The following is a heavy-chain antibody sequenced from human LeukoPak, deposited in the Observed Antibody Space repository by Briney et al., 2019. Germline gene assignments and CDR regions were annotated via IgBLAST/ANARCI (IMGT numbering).Heavy chain of an antibody. CDR3: AEASLDTDWGVFDY. CDR2: ISYDGINK. CDR1: GFTFSSYG. J-gene: IGHJ4*02. V-gene: IGHV3-30*18. D-gene: IGHD7-27*01. Sequence: PGGSLRLSCAASGFTFSSYGMFWVRQAPGKGLEWVAVISYDGINKYYADSVKGRFTISRDNSKNTLYLQVNSLRAEDTAVYYCAEASLDTDWGVFDYWGQGTLVTVSS.